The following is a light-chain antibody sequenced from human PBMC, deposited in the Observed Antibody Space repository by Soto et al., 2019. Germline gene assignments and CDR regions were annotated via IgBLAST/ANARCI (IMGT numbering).Light chain of an antibody. V-gene: IGLV4-69*01. Sequence: QLVLTQSPSASASLGASVKLTCTLSSGHRSYAIAWHQKQPGKGPRYLMDLNNDGSHTKGDGIPDRFSGSSSGVDRYLIISSLQSEDEADYYCQTWGTGFQFFGGGTKLTVL. J-gene: IGLJ2*01. CDR1: SGHRSYA. CDR2: LNNDGSH. CDR3: QTWGTGFQF.